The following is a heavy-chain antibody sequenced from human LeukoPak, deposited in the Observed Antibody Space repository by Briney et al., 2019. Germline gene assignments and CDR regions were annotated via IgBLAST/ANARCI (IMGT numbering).Heavy chain of an antibody. CDR1: GFTFSSYW. CDR2: IKQDGSEK. J-gene: IGHJ5*02. V-gene: IGHV3-7*01. Sequence: PGGSLRLSCAASGFTFSSYWMSWVRQAPGKGLEWVANIKQDGSEKYYVDSVKGRFTISRDNAKNSLYLQMNSLRAEDTAVYYCAREPTMIVVAHGWFDPWGQGTLVTVSS. CDR3: AREPTMIVVAHGWFDP. D-gene: IGHD3-22*01.